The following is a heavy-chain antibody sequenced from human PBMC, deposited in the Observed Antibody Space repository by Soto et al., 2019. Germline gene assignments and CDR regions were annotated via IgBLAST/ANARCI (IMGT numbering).Heavy chain of an antibody. V-gene: IGHV3-11*01. J-gene: IGHJ5*02. CDR3: ARASYSGYDYRNWFDP. D-gene: IGHD5-12*01. CDR2: ISSSGSTI. CDR1: GFTFSDYY. Sequence: QVQLVESGGGLVKPGGSLRLSYAASGFTFSDYYMSWIRQAPGKGLEWVSYISSSGSTIYYADSVKGRFTISRDNAKNSLYLQMNSLRAEDTAVYYCARASYSGYDYRNWFDPWGQGTLVTVSS.